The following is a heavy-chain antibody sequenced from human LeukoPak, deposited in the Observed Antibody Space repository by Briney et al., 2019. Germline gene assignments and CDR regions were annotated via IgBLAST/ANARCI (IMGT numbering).Heavy chain of an antibody. CDR1: TDSTNTYY. D-gene: IGHD2-15*01. V-gene: IGHV4-59*07. J-gene: IGHJ4*02. CDR2: IYQTGST. CDR3: VRLRWELLAPYFDH. Sequence: PSDTLSLTCSVSTDSTNTYYWSWIPQSPGAGLESIGHIYQTGSTDYNPSFRSRVTISIDMSKKEFSLKLTSVTVADTAMYYCVRLRWELLAPYFDHWGQGAFVIVSS.